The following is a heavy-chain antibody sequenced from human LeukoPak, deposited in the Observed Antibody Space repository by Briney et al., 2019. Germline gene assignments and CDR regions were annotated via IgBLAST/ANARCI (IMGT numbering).Heavy chain of an antibody. V-gene: IGHV3-53*05. J-gene: IGHJ4*02. CDR2: MYSGGGT. D-gene: IGHD6-13*01. CDR3: ATTMAAVAYYFDY. Sequence: PGGSLRLSCAAPGFSVSSNYMTWVRQPPGKGLEWVSVMYSGGGTYYADSVRGRFTITRDNSKNTVYLQMNSLRAIDTAVYYCATTMAAVAYYFDYWGQGALVTVSS. CDR1: GFSVSSNY.